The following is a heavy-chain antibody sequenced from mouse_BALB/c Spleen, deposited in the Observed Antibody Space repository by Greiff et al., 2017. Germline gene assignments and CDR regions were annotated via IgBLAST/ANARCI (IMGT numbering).Heavy chain of an antibody. CDR3: TREDYYGFAY. J-gene: IGHJ3*01. Sequence: EVKLVESGGGLVKPGGSRKLSCAASGFTFSSYTMSWVRQTPEKRLEWVATISSGGSYIYYPDSVKGRFTISRDNAKNTLYLQMSSLKSEDTAMYYCTREDYYGFAYWGQGTLVTVSA. CDR1: GFTFSSYT. D-gene: IGHD1-1*01. V-gene: IGHV5-6-4*01. CDR2: ISSGGSYI.